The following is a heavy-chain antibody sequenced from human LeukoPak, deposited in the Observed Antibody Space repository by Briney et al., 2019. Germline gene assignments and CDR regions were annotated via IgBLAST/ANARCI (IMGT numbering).Heavy chain of an antibody. D-gene: IGHD3-22*01. Sequence: ASVKVSCKASGYTFTGYYMHWVRQAPGQGLEWMGRINPNRGGTNYAQKFQGRVTMTRDTSISTAYMELSRLRSDDTAVYYCARDYYDSSGSRNFDYWGQGTLVTDSS. CDR3: ARDYYDSSGSRNFDY. J-gene: IGHJ4*02. CDR1: GYTFTGYY. CDR2: INPNRGGT. V-gene: IGHV1-2*06.